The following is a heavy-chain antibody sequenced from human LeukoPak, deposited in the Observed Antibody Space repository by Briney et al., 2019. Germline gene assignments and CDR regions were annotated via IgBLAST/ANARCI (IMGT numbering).Heavy chain of an antibody. CDR1: GFTFSSYA. V-gene: IGHV3-30-3*01. Sequence: GGSLRLSCAASGFTFSSYAMTWVRQAPGKGLEWVAVISYDGSNKYYADSVKGRFTISRDNSKNTLYLQMNSLRAEDTAVYYCAREMTYSYYFDYWGQGTLVTVSS. CDR2: ISYDGSNK. CDR3: AREMTYSYYFDY. J-gene: IGHJ4*02. D-gene: IGHD2-15*01.